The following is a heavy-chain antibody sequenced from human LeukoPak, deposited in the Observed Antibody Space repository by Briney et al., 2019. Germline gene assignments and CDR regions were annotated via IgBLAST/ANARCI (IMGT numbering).Heavy chain of an antibody. J-gene: IGHJ4*02. CDR2: INTDGSDT. D-gene: IGHD1-7*01. CDR1: GFTFSSHW. V-gene: IGHV3-74*01. CDR3: VRDRPERDWTYHPLFDY. Sequence: GGSLRLSRAASGFTFSSHWMHWVRQAPGKGPVWVSRINTDGSDTIYADSVEGRFTISRDNAKNTLYLQMNSLRVEDTAVYYCVRDRPERDWTYHPLFDYRGQGALVTVSP.